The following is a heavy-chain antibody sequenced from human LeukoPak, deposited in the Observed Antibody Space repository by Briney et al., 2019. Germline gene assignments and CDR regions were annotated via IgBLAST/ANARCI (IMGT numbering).Heavy chain of an antibody. CDR1: GFTFRSYW. CDR3: ARGEEYYSNLLNYYYYYGMDV. V-gene: IGHV3-74*01. CDR2: INSDGSST. Sequence: GGSLRLSCAASGFTFRSYWMHWVRQAPGKGLVWVSRINSDGSSTSYADSVKGRFTISRDNAKNTLYLQMNSLRAEDTAVYYCARGEEYYSNLLNYYYYYGMDVWGQGTTVTVSS. J-gene: IGHJ6*02. D-gene: IGHD4-11*01.